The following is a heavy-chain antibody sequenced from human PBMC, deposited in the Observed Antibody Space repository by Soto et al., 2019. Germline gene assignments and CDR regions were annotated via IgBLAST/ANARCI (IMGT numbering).Heavy chain of an antibody. Sequence: SGPTLVNPTQTLTLTCTFSGFSLGTSGVGVGWIRQPPGKALEWLALIYWNDDKRYSPSLKSRLTITKDTSKNQVVLTMTNMDPVDTATYYCAHIRETYYDILTGPRRTKNWFDPWGQGTLVTVSS. CDR3: AHIRETYYDILTGPRRTKNWFDP. V-gene: IGHV2-5*01. CDR2: IYWNDDK. J-gene: IGHJ5*02. CDR1: GFSLGTSGVG. D-gene: IGHD3-9*01.